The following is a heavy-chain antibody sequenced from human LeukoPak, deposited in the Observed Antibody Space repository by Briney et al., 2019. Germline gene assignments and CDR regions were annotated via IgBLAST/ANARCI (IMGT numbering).Heavy chain of an antibody. D-gene: IGHD2-15*01. V-gene: IGHV4-4*09. CDR2: IYTSGST. CDR1: GGSISSYY. CDR3: ARLGCSGGSCYGRYYYYMDV. J-gene: IGHJ6*03. Sequence: PPETLSLTCTVSGGSISSYYWSWIRQPPGKGLEWIGYIYTSGSTNYNPSLKSRVTISVDTSKNQFSLKLSSVTAADTAVYYCARLGCSGGSCYGRYYYYMDVWGKGTTVTVSS.